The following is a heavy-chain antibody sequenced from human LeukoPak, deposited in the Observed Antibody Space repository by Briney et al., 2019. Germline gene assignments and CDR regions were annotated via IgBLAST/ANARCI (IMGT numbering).Heavy chain of an antibody. J-gene: IGHJ5*02. CDR3: ARRKLGYCSGGSCSSLRINWFDP. V-gene: IGHV1-2*06. CDR2: INPNSGGT. CDR1: GYTFTVYY. Sequence: GASVKVSCKASGYTFTVYYMHWVRQAPGQGLEWMGRINPNSGGTNYAQKFQGRVTMTRDTSISTAYMELSSLRSEDTAVYYCARRKLGYCSGGSCSSLRINWFDPWGQGTLVTVSS. D-gene: IGHD2-15*01.